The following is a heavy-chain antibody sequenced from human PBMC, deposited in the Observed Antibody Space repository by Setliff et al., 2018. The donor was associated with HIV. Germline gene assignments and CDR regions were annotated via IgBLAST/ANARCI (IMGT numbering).Heavy chain of an antibody. D-gene: IGHD5-18*01. CDR3: ARELTVDADMVTRWFDP. CDR2: IRTSGST. CDR1: GDSINSGSYY. J-gene: IGHJ5*02. V-gene: IGHV4-61*02. Sequence: PSETLSLTCTVSGDSINSGSYYWSWIRQPAGKGLEWIGRIRTSGSTNYNPSLRSRVTMSLDTSKNNFSLKLSSVTAADTAVYYCARELTVDADMVTRWFDPWGQGTLVTSPQ.